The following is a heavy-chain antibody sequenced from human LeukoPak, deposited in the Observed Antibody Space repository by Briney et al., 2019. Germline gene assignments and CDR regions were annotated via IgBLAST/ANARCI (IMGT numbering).Heavy chain of an antibody. CDR1: GYTFTRYD. CDR2: MNPNRGDT. CDR3: ARASGRGSGIGNYMDV. Sequence: ASGKVSCKASGYTFTRYDINWVRQATGQGLEWMGWMNPNRGDTGYAQKFQGRVTITRNTSISTAYMELSSLRSEDTAVYYCARASGRGSGIGNYMDVWGKGTTVTISS. J-gene: IGHJ6*03. V-gene: IGHV1-8*03. D-gene: IGHD3-10*01.